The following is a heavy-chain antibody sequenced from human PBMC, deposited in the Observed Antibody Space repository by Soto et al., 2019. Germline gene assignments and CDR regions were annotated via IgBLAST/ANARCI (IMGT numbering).Heavy chain of an antibody. CDR2: IYHSGST. Sequence: SEPLSLTCTISNAYSSSGDYKWTYVRQPPGKGLEWIGYIYHSGSTYYNPSLKSRVTISVDTSKNQFSLKLSSVTAADTAVYYCARVSMITFGGVIVSPEPNNWHDPRGQGTLVPVS. V-gene: IGHV4-30-4*01. D-gene: IGHD3-16*02. CDR3: ARVSMITFGGVIVSPEPNNWHDP. J-gene: IGHJ5*02. CDR1: NAYSSSGDYK.